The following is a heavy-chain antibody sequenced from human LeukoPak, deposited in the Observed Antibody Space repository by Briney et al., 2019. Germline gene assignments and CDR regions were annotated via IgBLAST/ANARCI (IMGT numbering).Heavy chain of an antibody. J-gene: IGHJ5*02. CDR2: INAGNGNT. D-gene: IGHD2-2*02. Sequence: ASVKVSCKASGYTFTSYAMHWVRQAPGQRLEWMGWINAGNGNTKYSQKFQGRVTITRDTSASTAYMELSSLRSEDTAVYYCARDFQRVIVVVPAAIQSGSWFDPWGQGTLVTVSS. V-gene: IGHV1-3*01. CDR1: GYTFTSYA. CDR3: ARDFQRVIVVVPAAIQSGSWFDP.